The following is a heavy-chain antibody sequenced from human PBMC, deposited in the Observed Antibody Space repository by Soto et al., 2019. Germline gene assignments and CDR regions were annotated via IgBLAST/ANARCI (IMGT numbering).Heavy chain of an antibody. J-gene: IGHJ5*02. CDR1: ADTFTSYY. V-gene: IGHV1-46*01. D-gene: IGHD1-1*01. Sequence: QVQLVQSGAEMKRPGASVKVSCKAPADTFTSYYLNWLRQAPGQGLEWMGVINPHGCSTKFAQKFQGRVTMTSVTSRSTVYRELRSVTSEDTAVYYCARSSGGNSGIIIDGANWFGRWGQGTLVTVSS. CDR3: ARSSGGNSGIIIDGANWFGR. CDR2: INPHGCST.